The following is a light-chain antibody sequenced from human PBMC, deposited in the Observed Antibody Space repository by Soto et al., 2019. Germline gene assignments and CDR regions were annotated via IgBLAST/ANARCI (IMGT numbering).Light chain of an antibody. CDR2: GAS. J-gene: IGKJ4*01. CDR3: QQYGSSPHT. V-gene: IGKV3-20*01. CDR1: ESVSDNY. Sequence: EIVLTQSPGTLSLSPGERATLSCRASESVSDNYLAWYQQRSGQAPRLVIYGASSRASAVPDRFSGSGSGADFTLTISRLEPEDFAVYYCQQYGSSPHTFGGGTKVDIK.